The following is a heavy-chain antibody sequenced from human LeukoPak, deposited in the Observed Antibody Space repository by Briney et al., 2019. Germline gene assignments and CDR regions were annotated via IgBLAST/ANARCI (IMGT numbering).Heavy chain of an antibody. CDR2: ITENGRKT. CDR3: AKITVATTPSY. Sequence: GGSLRLSCAASGLTFSSYAMNWVRQASGKGLEWVSGITENGRKTYYVDSVKGRFSISRDNSKNTLYLRMSDLRAEDTALYYCAKITVATTPSYWGQGTLVTVSS. J-gene: IGHJ4*02. V-gene: IGHV3-23*01. CDR1: GLTFSSYA. D-gene: IGHD4-17*01.